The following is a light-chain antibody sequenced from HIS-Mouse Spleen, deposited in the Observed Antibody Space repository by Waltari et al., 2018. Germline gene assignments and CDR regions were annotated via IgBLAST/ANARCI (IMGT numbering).Light chain of an antibody. V-gene: IGLV3-25*03. CDR2: KDS. CDR1: ALPKQY. J-gene: IGLJ2*01. Sequence: SYELTQPPSVSVSPGQTARTTCSGDALPKQYAYWYQQKPGKAPGLVIYKDSERPSGIPERFSGSSSGTTVTLTISGVQAEDEADYYCQSADSSGTYVVFGGGTKLTVL. CDR3: QSADSSGTYVV.